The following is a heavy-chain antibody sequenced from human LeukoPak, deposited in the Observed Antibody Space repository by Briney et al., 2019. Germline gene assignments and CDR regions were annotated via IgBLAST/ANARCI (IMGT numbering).Heavy chain of an antibody. V-gene: IGHV3-48*04. CDR1: GFTFSSYS. Sequence: GGSLRLSCAASGFTFSSYSMNWVRQAPGKGLEWVSYISNSGNNIYYADSVKGRFTISRDNAKNSLYLQMNSLRAEDTAAYYCARDGYSYGHDAFDIWGQGTMVTVSS. CDR3: ARDGYSYGHDAFDI. J-gene: IGHJ3*02. CDR2: ISNSGNNI. D-gene: IGHD5-18*01.